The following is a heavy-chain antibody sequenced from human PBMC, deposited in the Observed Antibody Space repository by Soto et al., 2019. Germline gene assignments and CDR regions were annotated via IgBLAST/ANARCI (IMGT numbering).Heavy chain of an antibody. CDR1: GGTFSSYA. V-gene: IGHV1-69*12. CDR2: IIPIFGTA. Sequence: QVQLVQSGAEVKKPGSSVKVSCKASGGTFSSYAISWVRQAPGQGLEWMGGIIPIFGTANYAQKFQGRVTSTADESTSTAYMELSSLRSEDTAVYYCASTPGGCSGGSCPYYYYGIDVWGQGTTVTVSS. J-gene: IGHJ6*02. CDR3: ASTPGGCSGGSCPYYYYGIDV. D-gene: IGHD2-15*01.